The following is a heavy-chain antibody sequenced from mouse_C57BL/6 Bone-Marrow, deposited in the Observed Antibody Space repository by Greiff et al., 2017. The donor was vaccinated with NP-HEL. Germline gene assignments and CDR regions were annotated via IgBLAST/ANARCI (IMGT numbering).Heavy chain of an antibody. CDR1: GFTFSSYA. J-gene: IGHJ4*01. V-gene: IGHV5-4*03. Sequence: EVMLVESGGGLVKPGGSLKLSCAASGFTFSSYAMSWVRQTPEKRLEWVATISDGGSYTYYPDNVKGRFTISRDNAKNNLYLQMSHLKSEDTAMYYCARHYYGSSYYYAMDYWGQGTSVTVSS. CDR2: ISDGGSYT. D-gene: IGHD1-1*01. CDR3: ARHYYGSSYYYAMDY.